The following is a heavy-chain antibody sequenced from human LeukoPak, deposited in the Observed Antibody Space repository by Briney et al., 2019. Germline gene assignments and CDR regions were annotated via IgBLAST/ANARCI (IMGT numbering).Heavy chain of an antibody. J-gene: IGHJ4*02. V-gene: IGHV3-23*01. CDR1: GFTFSSYA. CDR3: AKVSGVNWNDRPPTDEFDY. CDR2: ISGSGGST. D-gene: IGHD1-1*01. Sequence: GGSLRLSCAASGFTFSSYAMSWVRQAPGKGLEWVSAISGSGGSTYYADSVKGRFTISRDNSKNTLYLQMNSLRAEDTAVYYCAKVSGVNWNDRPPTDEFDYWGQGTLVTVSS.